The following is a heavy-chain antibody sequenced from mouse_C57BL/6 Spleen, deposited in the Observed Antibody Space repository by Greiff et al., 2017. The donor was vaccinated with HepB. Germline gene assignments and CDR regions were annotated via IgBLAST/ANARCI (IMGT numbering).Heavy chain of an antibody. CDR2: IDPSDSYT. CDR3: ARGGRAKRYFDV. Sequence: QVQLQQSGAELVMPGASVKLSCKASGYTFTSYWMHWVKQRPGQGLEWIGEIDPSDSYTNYNQKFKGKSTLTVDKSSSTAYMQLSSLTSEDSAVYSCARGGRAKRYFDVWGTGTTVTVSS. D-gene: IGHD3-3*01. CDR1: GYTFTSYW. J-gene: IGHJ1*03. V-gene: IGHV1-69*01.